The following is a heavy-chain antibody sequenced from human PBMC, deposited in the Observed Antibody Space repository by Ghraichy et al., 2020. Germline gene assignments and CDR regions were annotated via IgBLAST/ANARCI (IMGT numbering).Heavy chain of an antibody. D-gene: IGHD3-16*01. J-gene: IGHJ4*02. Sequence: GGSLRLSCAASGFTFTSYAMNWVRQAPGKGLEWVSSISGSGGSTYFADSVKGRFSISRDNSKTTLYLQLNSLRDEDTAVYYCAKGRGGGSVWYFDCWGQGTLVTVSS. CDR1: GFTFTSYA. CDR2: ISGSGGST. V-gene: IGHV3-23*01. CDR3: AKGRGGGSVWYFDC.